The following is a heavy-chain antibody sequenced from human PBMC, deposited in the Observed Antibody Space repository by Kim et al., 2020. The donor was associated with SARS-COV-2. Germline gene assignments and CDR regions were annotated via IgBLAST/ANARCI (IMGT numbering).Heavy chain of an antibody. Sequence: YYADSVKGRFTISRDNAKNSLYLQMNSLRAEDTAVYYCARVFGGTGAFDIWGQGTMVTVSS. CDR3: ARVFGGTGAFDI. D-gene: IGHD2-15*01. V-gene: IGHV3-21*01. J-gene: IGHJ3*02.